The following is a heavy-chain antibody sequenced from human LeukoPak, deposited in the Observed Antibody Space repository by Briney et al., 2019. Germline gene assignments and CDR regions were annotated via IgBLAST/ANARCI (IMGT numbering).Heavy chain of an antibody. Sequence: SETLSLTCAVYGGSFSGYYWSWIRQPPGKGLEWIGEINHSGSTNYNPSLKSRVTISVDTSKNQFSLKLSSVTAADTAVYYCARQSRGYSYGVWGQGTLVTVSS. V-gene: IGHV4-34*01. CDR1: GGSFSGYY. CDR2: INHSGST. CDR3: ARQSRGYSYGV. D-gene: IGHD5-18*01. J-gene: IGHJ4*02.